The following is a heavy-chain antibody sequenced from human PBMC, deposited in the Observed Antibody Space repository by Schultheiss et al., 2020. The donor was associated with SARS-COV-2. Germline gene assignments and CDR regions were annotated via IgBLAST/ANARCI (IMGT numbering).Heavy chain of an antibody. D-gene: IGHD4-17*01. Sequence: SETLSLTCAVSGGSISSSNWWSWVRQPPGKGLEWIGYIYYSGSTNYNPSLKSRVTISVDTSKNQFSLKLSSVTAADTAVYYCAREGTYGDLDYWGQGTLVTVSS. CDR3: AREGTYGDLDY. CDR1: GGSISSSNW. CDR2: IYYSGST. V-gene: IGHV4-4*02. J-gene: IGHJ4*02.